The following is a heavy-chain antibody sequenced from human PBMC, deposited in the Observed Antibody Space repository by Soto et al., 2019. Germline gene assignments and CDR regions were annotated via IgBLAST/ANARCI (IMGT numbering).Heavy chain of an antibody. J-gene: IGHJ4*02. CDR2: IIPIFGTA. CDR1: GGTFSSYA. Sequence: QVQLVQSGAEVKKPGSSVKVSCKASGGTFSSYAISWVRQAPGQGLEWMGGIIPIFGTANYAQKFQGRVTITADKSTSTAYMELSSLRSEDTAVYYCARDPSPYYYDSSGYSDYWGQGTLVTVSS. CDR3: ARDPSPYYYDSSGYSDY. V-gene: IGHV1-69*06. D-gene: IGHD3-22*01.